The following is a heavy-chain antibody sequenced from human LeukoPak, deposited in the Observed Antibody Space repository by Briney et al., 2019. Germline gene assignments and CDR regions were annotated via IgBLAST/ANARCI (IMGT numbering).Heavy chain of an antibody. V-gene: IGHV3-66*01. CDR2: IYDGAFT. Sequence: PVGSLRLSCAASGFTLSSNYMAWGRHAPGQGLEWVSVIYDGAFTDYTDSVTGRFTISRDNSKSTLYLQMNTLTAEDTALYYFAGVMGRLVRTWAFDLWGRGTLVTVSS. D-gene: IGHD6-19*01. CDR1: GFTLSSNY. CDR3: AGVMGRLVRTWAFDL. J-gene: IGHJ2*01.